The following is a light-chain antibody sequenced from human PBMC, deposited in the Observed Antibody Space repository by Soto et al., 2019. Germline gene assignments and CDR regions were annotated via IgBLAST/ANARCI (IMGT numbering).Light chain of an antibody. CDR3: HQYNNWPPER. CDR1: QSVGSD. J-gene: IGKJ1*01. V-gene: IGKV3-15*01. CDR2: GAS. Sequence: EIVMTQSPGTLSASPGERATLSCSVSQSVGSDLAWYQQRPGQAPRLLIYGASTRASGIPARFSGSGSGTEFTLTISSLQSEDFAVYYCHQYNNWPPERFGHGTKVEIK.